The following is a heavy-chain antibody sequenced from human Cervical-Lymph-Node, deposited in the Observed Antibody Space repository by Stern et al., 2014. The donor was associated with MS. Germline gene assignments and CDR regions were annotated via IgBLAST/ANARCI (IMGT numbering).Heavy chain of an antibody. Sequence: EVQLVESGGGLVQPGRSLRLSCVASGFSFDEYNMHWVRQAPGKGLEWVSGISWNSDNIGYAASVKGRFTISRDTAKNSLYLQMNSLRAEDTALYYCASNPFYYYGLDVWGQGTTVTVSS. CDR3: ASNPFYYYGLDV. CDR1: GFSFDEYN. CDR2: ISWNSDNI. D-gene: IGHD1-14*01. J-gene: IGHJ6*02. V-gene: IGHV3-9*01.